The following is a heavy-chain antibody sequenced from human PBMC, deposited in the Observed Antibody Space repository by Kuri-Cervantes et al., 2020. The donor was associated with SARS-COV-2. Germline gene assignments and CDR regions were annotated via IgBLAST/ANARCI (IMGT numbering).Heavy chain of an antibody. CDR3: ARLHRAQIWFDP. Sequence: SETLSLTCTVSGYSISSSYYWGWIRQPPGKGLEWIGSIYYSGSTYYNPSLKSRVTISVGTSKNQFSLKLSSVTAADTAVYYCARLHRAQIWFDPWGQGTLVTVSS. J-gene: IGHJ5*02. CDR1: GYSISSSYY. CDR2: IYYSGST. V-gene: IGHV4-39*01.